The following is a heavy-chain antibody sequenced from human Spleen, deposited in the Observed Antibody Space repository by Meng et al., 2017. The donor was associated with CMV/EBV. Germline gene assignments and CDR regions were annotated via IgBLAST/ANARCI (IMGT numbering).Heavy chain of an antibody. D-gene: IGHD5-24*01. CDR2: VIPIFGAA. Sequence: VHVVQSGAWVKKPGSSGKVSWKSSGGTFRSYAISWVRQAPGQGLELMGGVIPIFGAANYAQKFQGRVTITADESTSTAYMQLSRLRSEDTAVYYCARGGDGYNFGYWGQGTLVTVSS. J-gene: IGHJ4*02. V-gene: IGHV1-69*12. CDR3: ARGGDGYNFGY. CDR1: GGTFRSYA.